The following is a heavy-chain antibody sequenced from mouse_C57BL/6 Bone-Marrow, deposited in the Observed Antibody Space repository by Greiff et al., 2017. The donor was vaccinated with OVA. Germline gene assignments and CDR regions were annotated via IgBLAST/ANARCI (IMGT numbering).Heavy chain of an antibody. D-gene: IGHD1-1*01. Sequence: QVQLQQSGPELVRPGASVKISCKAPGYTFTSHWMQWVRQRPGQGLEWIGELFPGSGSTYYNEKFKGKATLTVDTSSSTAYMQLSCLTSEDSAVYFCARGSVIGYYFDDWGQGTTLTVSS. CDR1: GYTFTSHW. CDR3: ARGSVIGYYFDD. CDR2: LFPGSGST. J-gene: IGHJ2*01. V-gene: IGHV1-56*01.